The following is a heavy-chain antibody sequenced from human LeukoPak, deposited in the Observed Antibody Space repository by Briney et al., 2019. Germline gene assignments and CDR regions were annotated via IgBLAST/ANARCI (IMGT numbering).Heavy chain of an antibody. Sequence: SETLSLTCTVSGGSISNYYWTWIRQPPGKGLEWIGSIYYDGSTNYNPSLKSRVTISLDTPKNQFSLKLSSVTAADTAVYYCARDGGYGSGSALWGQGALITVSS. D-gene: IGHD3-10*01. CDR1: GGSISNYY. CDR3: ARDGGYGSGSAL. J-gene: IGHJ4*02. V-gene: IGHV4-59*01. CDR2: IYYDGST.